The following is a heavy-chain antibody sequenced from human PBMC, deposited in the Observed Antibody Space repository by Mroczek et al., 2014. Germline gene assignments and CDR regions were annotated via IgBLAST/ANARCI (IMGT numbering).Heavy chain of an antibody. J-gene: IGHJ4*02. CDR1: VTPSTVVLTT. CDR2: VFSNGNT. V-gene: IGHV4-30-4*01. D-gene: IGHD2-15*01. Sequence: QVQLQGVGAPGTGEAFTDPVPSPALSLVTPSTVVLTTGVGSASPPGKGLEWIGYVFSNGNTYFNPSLRSRLSMSMDMSKNQFSLNLTSVTAADTAVYYCARDSASIGDFFAYWGQGTLVTVSS. CDR3: ARDSASIGDFFAY.